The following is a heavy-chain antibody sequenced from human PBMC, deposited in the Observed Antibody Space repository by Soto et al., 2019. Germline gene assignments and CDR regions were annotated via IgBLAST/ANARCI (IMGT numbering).Heavy chain of an antibody. V-gene: IGHV3-23*01. Sequence: GGSLRLSCAASGFTFSNYGMNWVRQAPGKGLEWVSGMSGSGVSTYYTDSVKGRFTISRDNSKNTLYLQMNSLRAEDTAVYYCVKDWHLANSGWYSPFDYWGQGTLVTVSS. CDR2: MSGSGVST. J-gene: IGHJ4*02. CDR1: GFTFSNYG. CDR3: VKDWHLANSGWYSPFDY. D-gene: IGHD6-19*01.